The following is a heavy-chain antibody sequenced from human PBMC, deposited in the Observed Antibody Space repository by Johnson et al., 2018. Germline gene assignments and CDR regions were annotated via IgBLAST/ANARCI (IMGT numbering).Heavy chain of an antibody. CDR1: GYTFTSYD. CDR2: MNPNSGNT. Sequence: QVQLVEAGAEVKKPGASVKVSCKASGYTFTSYDINWVRQATGHGLEWMGWMNPNSGNTGYAQQFPGRVTMTRNTSLSTAYMELSSLRSEDTAVYYCARGLGGSYYYYMDVWGKGTTFTVSS. CDR3: ARGLGGSYYYYMDV. V-gene: IGHV1-8*01. J-gene: IGHJ6*03. D-gene: IGHD2-15*01.